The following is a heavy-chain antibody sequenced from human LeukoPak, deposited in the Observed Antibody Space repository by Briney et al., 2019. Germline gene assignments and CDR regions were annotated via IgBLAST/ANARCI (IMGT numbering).Heavy chain of an antibody. J-gene: IGHJ4*02. CDR1: GYTLTELS. Sequence: ASVKVSCKVSGYTLTELSMHWVRQARGQGLEWMGWINPNSGGTNYAQKFQGWVTMTRDTSISTAYMELSRLRSDDTAVYYCARQSGSYELVDYWGQETLVTVSS. V-gene: IGHV1-2*04. CDR3: ARQSGSYELVDY. CDR2: INPNSGGT. D-gene: IGHD1-26*01.